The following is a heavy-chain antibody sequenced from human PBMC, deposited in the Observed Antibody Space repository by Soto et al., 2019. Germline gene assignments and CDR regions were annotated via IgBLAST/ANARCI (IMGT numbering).Heavy chain of an antibody. J-gene: IGHJ6*02. CDR2: IVVGSGKT. CDR1: GFTFTTSA. Sequence: GASVKVSCKASGFTFTTSAMQWVRQARGQRLEWIGWIVVGSGKTNYAQEFQERVTITRDMSTSTAYMELSSLRSEDTAVYYCARDAGTSVVGANTYYYYYGMDVWGQGTTVTVSS. D-gene: IGHD1-26*01. V-gene: IGHV1-58*02. CDR3: ARDAGTSVVGANTYYYYYGMDV.